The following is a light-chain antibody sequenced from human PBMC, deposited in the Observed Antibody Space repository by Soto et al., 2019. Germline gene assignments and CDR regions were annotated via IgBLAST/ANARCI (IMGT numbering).Light chain of an antibody. Sequence: QSVLTQPASVSGSPGQSITISCTGTSNDIGGYDYVSWYQQHPGKAPKLMIYDVSNRPSGVSIRFSGSKSGNTASLTISGLQAEDEADYSCSSYTSSTPPYVFGTGTKLTVL. J-gene: IGLJ1*01. V-gene: IGLV2-14*01. CDR2: DVS. CDR1: SNDIGGYDY. CDR3: SSYTSSTPPYV.